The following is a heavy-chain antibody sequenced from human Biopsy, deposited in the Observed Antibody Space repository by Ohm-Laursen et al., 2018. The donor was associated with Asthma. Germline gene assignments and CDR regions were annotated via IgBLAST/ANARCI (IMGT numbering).Heavy chain of an antibody. CDR3: VRDGTDDAFDI. CDR2: ISKDASTQ. D-gene: IGHD1-1*01. V-gene: IGHV3-30*01. Sequence: SSLRLSCAASGFSFSNFAIHWVHQAPGKGLEWVGVISKDASTQDYADSVKGRFTMARDNSKNTLDLQMNSLREEDTAVYYCVRDGTDDAFDIWGQGTVVSVSS. J-gene: IGHJ3*02. CDR1: GFSFSNFA.